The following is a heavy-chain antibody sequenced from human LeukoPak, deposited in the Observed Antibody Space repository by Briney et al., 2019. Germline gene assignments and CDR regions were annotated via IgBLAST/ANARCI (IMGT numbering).Heavy chain of an antibody. CDR3: AKEHYYGSGSYPYFDY. J-gene: IGHJ4*02. CDR2: ISGSGGST. Sequence: GGSLRLSCAASGFTFSSYAMSWVRQAPGKGLEWVSAISGSGGSTYYADSVKGRFTISRDNSKNTLYLQMNSLRAVDTAVYYCAKEHYYGSGSYPYFDYWGQGTLVTVSS. V-gene: IGHV3-23*01. D-gene: IGHD3-10*01. CDR1: GFTFSSYA.